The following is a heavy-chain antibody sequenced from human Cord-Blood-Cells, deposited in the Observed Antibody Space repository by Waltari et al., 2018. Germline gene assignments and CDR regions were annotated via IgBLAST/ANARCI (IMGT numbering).Heavy chain of an antibody. Sequence: QVQLVQSGAEVKKPGASVKVSCKASGYTFTSYDINWVRQATGQGLEWMGWMHPNSGTTGYAKKFTGRVTITRNTAISTAYMELSSLRSEDTAVYYCARAPIVQQWLDAFDIWGQGTMVTVSS. CDR2: MHPNSGTT. CDR1: GYTFTSYD. V-gene: IGHV1-8*03. CDR3: ARAPIVQQWLDAFDI. D-gene: IGHD6-19*01. J-gene: IGHJ3*02.